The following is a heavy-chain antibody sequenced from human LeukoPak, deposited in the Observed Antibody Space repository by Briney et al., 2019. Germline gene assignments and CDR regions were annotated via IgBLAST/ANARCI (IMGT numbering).Heavy chain of an antibody. V-gene: IGHV1-18*01. CDR2: ISAYKGNT. D-gene: IGHD6-6*01. J-gene: IGHJ4*02. CDR1: GYTFTSYG. CDR3: ARDPGSIAARPNDY. Sequence: GASVKVSCKASGYTFTSYGISWVRQAPGQGLEWMGWISAYKGNTNYAQKLQGRVTMTTDTSTSTAYMELRSLRSDDTAAYYCARDPGSIAARPNDYWGQGTLVTVSS.